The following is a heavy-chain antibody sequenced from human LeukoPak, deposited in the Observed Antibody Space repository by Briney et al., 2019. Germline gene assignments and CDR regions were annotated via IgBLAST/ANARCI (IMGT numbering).Heavy chain of an antibody. J-gene: IGHJ4*02. D-gene: IGHD6-13*01. V-gene: IGHV1-3*01. CDR2: INAGNGNT. Sequence: ASVKVSCKASGYTFTSYAMHWVRQAPGQRLEWMGWINAGNGNTKYSQKFQGRVTITRDTSASTAYMELSSLRSEDTAVYYCAKDRGSSWYGGIDYWGQGTLVTVSS. CDR1: GYTFTSYA. CDR3: AKDRGSSWYGGIDY.